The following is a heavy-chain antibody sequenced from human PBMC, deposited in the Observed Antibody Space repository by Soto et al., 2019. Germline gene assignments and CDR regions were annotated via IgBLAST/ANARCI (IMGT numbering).Heavy chain of an antibody. CDR3: ARTRITMIVVVHDAFDI. D-gene: IGHD3-22*01. Sequence: PGGSLRLSCAASGFTFSRYAMSWVRQAPGKGLEWVSAISGSGGSTYYADSVKGRFTISRDNSKNTLYLQMNSLRAEDTAVYYCARTRITMIVVVHDAFDIWGQGTMVTVSS. J-gene: IGHJ3*02. CDR2: ISGSGGST. V-gene: IGHV3-23*01. CDR1: GFTFSRYA.